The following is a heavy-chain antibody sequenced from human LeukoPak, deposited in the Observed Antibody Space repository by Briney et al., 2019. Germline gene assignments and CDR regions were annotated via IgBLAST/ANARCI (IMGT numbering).Heavy chain of an antibody. CDR2: ITASGERT. Sequence: PGGSLRLSCAASGISFINHAVTWVRQAPGKGLDWVASITASGERTYYADSVKGPFTISRDKDKNTVDLQMNSLRAEDTANYFCARGISLSAFDIWGRGTMVTVSS. V-gene: IGHV3-23*01. J-gene: IGHJ3*02. CDR3: ARGISLSAFDI. D-gene: IGHD3-3*02. CDR1: GISFINHA.